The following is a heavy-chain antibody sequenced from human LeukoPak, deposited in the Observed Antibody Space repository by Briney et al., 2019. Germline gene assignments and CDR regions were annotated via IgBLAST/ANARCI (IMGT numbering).Heavy chain of an antibody. V-gene: IGHV4-59*08. Sequence: SETLSLTCTVSGGSISSYYWSWIRQPPGKGLEWIGDIYYSGSTNYNPSLKSRVTISVDTSKTQFSLKLSSVTAADTAVYYCARQGYDFWIGLAFDYWGQGTLVTVSS. CDR2: IYYSGST. D-gene: IGHD3-3*01. CDR1: GGSISSYY. CDR3: ARQGYDFWIGLAFDY. J-gene: IGHJ4*02.